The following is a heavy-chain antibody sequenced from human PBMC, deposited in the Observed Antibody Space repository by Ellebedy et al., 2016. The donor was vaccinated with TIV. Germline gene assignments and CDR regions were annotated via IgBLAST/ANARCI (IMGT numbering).Heavy chain of an antibody. CDR3: ASSGPIAAAGTPYYYYGMDV. CDR2: INAGNGNT. D-gene: IGHD6-13*01. Sequence: ASVKVSCXASGYTFTSYAMHWVRQAPGQRLEWMGWINAGNGNTKYSQKFQGRVTITRDTSASTAYMELSSLRSEDTAVYYCASSGPIAAAGTPYYYYGMDVWGQGTTVTVSS. V-gene: IGHV1-3*01. J-gene: IGHJ6*02. CDR1: GYTFTSYA.